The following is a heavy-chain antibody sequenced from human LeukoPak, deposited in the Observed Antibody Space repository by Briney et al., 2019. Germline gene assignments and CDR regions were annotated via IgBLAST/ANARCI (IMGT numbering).Heavy chain of an antibody. Sequence: ASVKVSCKTSGYTFMKYGIIWVRQAPGQGPEWMGWISAYNGNAKYAQNVQDRLTMTIDTSTTTVYMELRSLGSDDTAVYYCARDGYDILTGYKLDYWGQGTLVTVSS. CDR1: GYTFMKYG. CDR2: ISAYNGNA. V-gene: IGHV1-18*01. CDR3: ARDGYDILTGYKLDY. D-gene: IGHD3-9*01. J-gene: IGHJ4*02.